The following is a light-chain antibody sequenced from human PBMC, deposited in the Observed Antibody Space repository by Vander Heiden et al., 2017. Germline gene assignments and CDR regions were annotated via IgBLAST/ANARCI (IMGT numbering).Light chain of an antibody. J-gene: IGKJ4*01. CDR1: QSISSY. Sequence: DIQMTQSPSSLSASVGDRVTITCRARQSISSYLNWYQQKPGKAPKLLIYAASSLQSGVPSRFSGSGSGTDFTLTISRLQPEDFATYYCQQSDSTLLTFGGGTKVEIK. CDR2: AAS. V-gene: IGKV1-39*01. CDR3: QQSDSTLLT.